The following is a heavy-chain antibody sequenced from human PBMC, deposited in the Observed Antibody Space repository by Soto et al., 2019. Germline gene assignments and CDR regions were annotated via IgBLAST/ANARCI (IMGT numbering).Heavy chain of an antibody. J-gene: IGHJ6*02. V-gene: IGHV3-23*01. CDR2: ISGSGGST. Sequence: GSLRLSCAASGFTFSSYAMSWVRQAPGKGLEWVSAISGSGGSTYYADSVKGRFTISRDNSKNTLYLQMNSLRAEDTAVYYCAKQVEIEYSSSSGDYYYGMDVWGQGTTVT. CDR3: AKQVEIEYSSSSGDYYYGMDV. D-gene: IGHD6-6*01. CDR1: GFTFSSYA.